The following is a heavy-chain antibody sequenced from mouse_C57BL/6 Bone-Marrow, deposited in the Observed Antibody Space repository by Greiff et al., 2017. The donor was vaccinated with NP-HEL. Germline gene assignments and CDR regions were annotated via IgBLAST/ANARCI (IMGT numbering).Heavy chain of an antibody. D-gene: IGHD1-1*01. CDR1: GFNIKDDY. V-gene: IGHV14-4*01. J-gene: IGHJ3*01. CDR2: IDPENGDT. Sequence: EVQLVESGAELVRPGASVKLSCTASGFNIKDDYMHWVKQRPEQGLEWIGWIDPENGDTEYASKFQGKATITADTSSNTAYLQLSSLTSEDTAVYYCTTVVATRGIAYWGQETLVTVSA. CDR3: TTVVATRGIAY.